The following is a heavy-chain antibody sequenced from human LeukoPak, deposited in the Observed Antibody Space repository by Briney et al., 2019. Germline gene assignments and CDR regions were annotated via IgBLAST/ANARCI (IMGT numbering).Heavy chain of an antibody. CDR1: GFTFSTYW. V-gene: IGHV3-7*01. J-gene: IGHJ4*02. Sequence: PGGSLRLSCAASGFTFSTYWMSWVRQAPGKGLEWVANIKEDGSEKYYGDSVKGRFTISRDNAKNSLYLQMNSLRTEDTAVYYCARDSSGYQWGQGTLVTVSS. CDR2: IKEDGSEK. CDR3: ARDSSGYQ. D-gene: IGHD3-22*01.